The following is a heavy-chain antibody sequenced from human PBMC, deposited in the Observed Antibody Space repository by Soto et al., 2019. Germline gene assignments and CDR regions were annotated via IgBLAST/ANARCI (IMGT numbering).Heavy chain of an antibody. Sequence: QVQMVQSGAEVKKPGSSVKVSCKASGGTFSSYAINWVRQAPGQGLEWMGGIIPIFATADYAQKFQGRVTITADESTSPADMELSSLRSEDTAVYYCAQCLLGVNYYYGMDVWGQGTTVTVSS. CDR2: IIPIFATA. D-gene: IGHD3-16*01. V-gene: IGHV1-69*12. CDR1: GGTFSSYA. CDR3: AQCLLGVNYYYGMDV. J-gene: IGHJ6*02.